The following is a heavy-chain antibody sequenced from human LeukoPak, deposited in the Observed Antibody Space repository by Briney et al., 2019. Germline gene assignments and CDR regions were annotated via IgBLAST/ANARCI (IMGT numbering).Heavy chain of an antibody. J-gene: IGHJ4*02. CDR2: INPNSGGT. D-gene: IGHD6-19*01. Sequence: GASVKVSCKASGYTFTGYYMHWVRQAPGQGLEWMGWINPNSGGTKYAQKFQGRVTMTRDTSISTAYMELSRLRSDDTAVYYCADEFGLKWLADWGQGTLVIVSS. CDR1: GYTFTGYY. V-gene: IGHV1-2*02. CDR3: ADEFGLKWLAD.